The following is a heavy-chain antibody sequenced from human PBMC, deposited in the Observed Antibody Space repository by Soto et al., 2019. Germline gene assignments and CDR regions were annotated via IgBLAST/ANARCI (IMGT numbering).Heavy chain of an antibody. V-gene: IGHV5-51*01. CDR3: AAAIFYYGMDV. CDR1: GYTFTDYW. CDR2: IYPGNSDT. D-gene: IGHD6-25*01. J-gene: IGHJ6*02. Sequence: GESLTISCTFSGYTFTDYWIGWVRQMPGKGLEWMGIIYPGNSDTKYNPSFQGQVTISADKSITTTYLQWSSLKASDTAVYYCAAAIFYYGMDVWGQGTTVTVSS.